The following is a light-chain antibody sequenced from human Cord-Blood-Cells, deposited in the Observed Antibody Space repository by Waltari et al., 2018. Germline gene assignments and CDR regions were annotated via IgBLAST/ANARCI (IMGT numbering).Light chain of an antibody. Sequence: SYELPQPPSVSVSPGQTASITCYGDKLGDKYACWYQHKPGHSPVLVIYQDSKRPSGLPERFSGSNSGNTATLTISGTQAMDEADYYCQAWDSSTEVFGGGTKLTVL. CDR2: QDS. V-gene: IGLV3-1*01. CDR3: QAWDSSTEV. J-gene: IGLJ3*02. CDR1: KLGDKY.